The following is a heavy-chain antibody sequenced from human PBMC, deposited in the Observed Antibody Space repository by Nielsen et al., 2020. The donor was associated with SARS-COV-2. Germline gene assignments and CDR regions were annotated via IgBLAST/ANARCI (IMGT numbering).Heavy chain of an antibody. CDR2: ISSSSAYI. CDR1: GFSFNRYT. CDR3: TRGRDYSATSCYGVSDR. V-gene: IGHV3-21*01. Sequence: ESLKISCAASGFSFNRYTMSWVRQAPGRGLEWVSSISSSSAYIYSADSAKGRFSISRDNAKNSLYLQMNSLRDEDTAVYFCTRGRDYSATSCYGVSDRWGQGTLVTVSS. D-gene: IGHD2-2*01. J-gene: IGHJ5*02.